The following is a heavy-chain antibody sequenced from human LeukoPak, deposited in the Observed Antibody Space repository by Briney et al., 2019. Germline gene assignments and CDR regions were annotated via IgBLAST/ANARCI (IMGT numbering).Heavy chain of an antibody. J-gene: IGHJ4*02. D-gene: IGHD5-12*01. CDR2: ITSSSSKM. CDR1: GFIFSDHY. CDR3: ARRIVAAGGYLDS. V-gene: IGHV3-11*01. Sequence: GGSLRLSCAASGFIFSDHYMSWIRQAPGKGLEWISYITSSSSKMFYADSVKGRFTISRDNSKNSLFLQMDSLRVEDTAVYYCARRIVAAGGYLDSWGQGILVIVSS.